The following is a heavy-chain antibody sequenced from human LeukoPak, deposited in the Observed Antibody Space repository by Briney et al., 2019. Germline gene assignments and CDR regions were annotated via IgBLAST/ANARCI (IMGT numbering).Heavy chain of an antibody. V-gene: IGHV3-23*01. CDR3: ANEVRPNDY. D-gene: IGHD1-1*01. J-gene: IGHJ4*02. CDR2: IDISGGST. CDR1: GFAFSSHA. Sequence: GGSLRLSCAASGFAFSSHAMCWVSQAPGKWREWVSSIDISGGSTYYADSAEGRFTISRDNSKNTLYLQMNGLRVEDTALYYCANEVRPNDYWGQGTLVTVSS.